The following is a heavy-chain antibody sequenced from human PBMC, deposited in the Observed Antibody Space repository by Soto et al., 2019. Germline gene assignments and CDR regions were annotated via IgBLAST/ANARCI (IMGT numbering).Heavy chain of an antibody. J-gene: IGHJ4*02. CDR3: ATGVIWIGYFTVDS. CDR2: FIPVYRTL. D-gene: IGHD3-3*01. CDR1: GGSFGKSA. V-gene: IGHV1-69*13. Sequence: ASVKVSCKASGGSFGKSAINWVRQTPGQGLEWLGGFIPVYRTLNYAQKFQGRVTITADESTGTAYMTLSSLASDDTAVYYCATGVIWIGYFTVDSWGQGXRVTVYS.